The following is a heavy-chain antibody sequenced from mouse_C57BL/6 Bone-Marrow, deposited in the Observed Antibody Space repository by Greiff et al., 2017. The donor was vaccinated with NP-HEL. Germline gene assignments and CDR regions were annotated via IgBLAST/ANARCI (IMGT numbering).Heavy chain of an antibody. D-gene: IGHD2-2*01. V-gene: IGHV1-4*01. Sequence: VKLQQSGAELARPGASVKMSCKASGYTFTSYTMHWVKQRPGQGLEWIGYINPSSGYTKSNQKFKDKATLTADKSSSTAYMQLSSLTSEDSAVYYCARSIYYGSSWFAYWGQGTLVTVSA. J-gene: IGHJ3*01. CDR2: INPSSGYT. CDR1: GYTFTSYT. CDR3: ARSIYYGSSWFAY.